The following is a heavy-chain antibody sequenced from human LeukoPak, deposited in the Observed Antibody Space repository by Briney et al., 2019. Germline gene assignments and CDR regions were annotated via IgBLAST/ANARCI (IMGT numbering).Heavy chain of an antibody. D-gene: IGHD5-18*01. Sequence: SETLSLTCTVSGCSLISYYWSWIRQPPGKGLEWVGYIYYSGSANYNPSLMSRVTISVLTTKNQYSFKLGSVTAAETGVYYCARAPPRWRSYGSYYYYYMDVWGKGTTVTVSS. CDR2: IYYSGSA. CDR3: ARAPPRWRSYGSYYYYYMDV. CDR1: GCSLISYY. V-gene: IGHV4-59*01. J-gene: IGHJ6*03.